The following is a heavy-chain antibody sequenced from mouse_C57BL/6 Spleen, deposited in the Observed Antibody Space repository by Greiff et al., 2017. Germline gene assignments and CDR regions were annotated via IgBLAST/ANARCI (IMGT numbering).Heavy chain of an antibody. CDR2: INYDGSST. V-gene: IGHV5-16*01. CDR1: GFTFSDYY. CDR3: ARDDYYGSSYGWYFDV. Sequence: EVKLMESEGGLVQPGSSMKLSCTASGFTFSDYYMAWVRQVPEKGLEWVANINYDGSSTYYLDSLKSRFIISRDNAKNILYLQMSSLKSEDTATYYWARDDYYGSSYGWYFDVWGTGTTVTVSS. J-gene: IGHJ1*03. D-gene: IGHD1-1*01.